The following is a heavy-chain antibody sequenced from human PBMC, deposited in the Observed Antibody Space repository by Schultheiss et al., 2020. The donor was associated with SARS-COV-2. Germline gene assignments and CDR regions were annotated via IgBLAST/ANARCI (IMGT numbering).Heavy chain of an antibody. CDR3: ARGGDIVVVPAAMFDY. J-gene: IGHJ4*01. V-gene: IGHV3-30*04. D-gene: IGHD2-2*01. CDR1: GFTFSSYA. CDR2: ISYDGSNK. Sequence: GGSLRLSCAASGFTFSSYAMHWFRQAPGKGLEWVAVISYDGSNKYYADSVKGRFTISRDNSKNTLYLQINSLRAEDTAVYYCARGGDIVVVPAAMFDYWGHGTLVTVSS.